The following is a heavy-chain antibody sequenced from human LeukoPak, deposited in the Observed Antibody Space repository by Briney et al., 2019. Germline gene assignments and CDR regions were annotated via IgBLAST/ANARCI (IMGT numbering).Heavy chain of an antibody. CDR2: IFRGDGT. Sequence: GGSLRLSCAASGFAVSSNYMSWVRQAPGEGLEWVAVIFRGDGTYYADSVKGRFTMSRDNSENRVYLQMNSLRAEDSAVYYCAKSGGYSYVENFDSWGQGTLVTVSS. CDR1: GFAVSSNY. J-gene: IGHJ4*02. V-gene: IGHV3-53*01. D-gene: IGHD5-18*01. CDR3: AKSGGYSYVENFDS.